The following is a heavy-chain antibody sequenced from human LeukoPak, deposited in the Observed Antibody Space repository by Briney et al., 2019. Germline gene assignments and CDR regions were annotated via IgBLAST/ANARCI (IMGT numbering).Heavy chain of an antibody. J-gene: IGHJ5*02. CDR2: INHSGST. CDR1: GGSFSGDY. Sequence: SETLSLTCAVHGGSFSGDYWSWIRQPPGKGLEWIGEINHSGSTNYNPSLKSRVTISVDTSKNQFSPKLSSVTAADTAVYYCASALVGNWFDPWGQGTLVTVSS. V-gene: IGHV4-34*01. D-gene: IGHD1-26*01. CDR3: ASALVGNWFDP.